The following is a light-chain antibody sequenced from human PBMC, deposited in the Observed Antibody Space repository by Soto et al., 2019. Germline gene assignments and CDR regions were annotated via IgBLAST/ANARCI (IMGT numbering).Light chain of an antibody. J-gene: IGKJ5*01. Sequence: EILFTQSPGTLSLSPGERATLSCRASQSVSSSYLAWYQRKPGKAPRLLIYGASSRATGIPDRLSGSGSGTDFTLTISRLEPEDVAVYYCQQYGSSITFGQGTRLEIK. CDR3: QQYGSSIT. CDR2: GAS. V-gene: IGKV3-20*01. CDR1: QSVSSSY.